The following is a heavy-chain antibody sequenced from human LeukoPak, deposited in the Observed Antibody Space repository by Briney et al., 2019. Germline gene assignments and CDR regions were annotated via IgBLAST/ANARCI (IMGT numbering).Heavy chain of an antibody. J-gene: IGHJ4*02. V-gene: IGHV1-2*04. Sequence: ASVKVSCKASGYTFTGYYMHWVRQAPGQGLEWMGWINPNSGGTNYAQKFQGWVTMTRDTSTSTVYMELSSLRSEDTAVYYCARQSRELLGDYFDYWGQGTLVTVSS. CDR3: ARQSRELLGDYFDY. D-gene: IGHD1-26*01. CDR1: GYTFTGYY. CDR2: INPNSGGT.